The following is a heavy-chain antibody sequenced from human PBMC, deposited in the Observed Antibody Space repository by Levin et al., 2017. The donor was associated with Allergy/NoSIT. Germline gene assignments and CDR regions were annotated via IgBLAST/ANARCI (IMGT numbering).Heavy chain of an antibody. CDR1: GGSIRNYY. V-gene: IGHV4-59*01. CDR2: IYYSGST. CDR3: ARDRTSGIVREFDGSEGGMDV. Sequence: SCRVSGGSIRNYYWSWIRQRPGRGLEWIGYIYYSGSTNYNPSLEGRVTFSVDMSKNQFSLTLSSVTAADTAVYYCARDRTSGIVREFDGSEGGMDVWGQGTTVTVSS. J-gene: IGHJ6*02. D-gene: IGHD3-9*01.